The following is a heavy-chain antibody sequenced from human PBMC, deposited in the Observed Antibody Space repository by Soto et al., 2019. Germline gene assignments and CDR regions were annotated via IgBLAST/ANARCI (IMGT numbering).Heavy chain of an antibody. V-gene: IGHV4-30-4*01. CDR1: GDSISTVDYF. CDR2: IYKSTTT. Sequence: SETLSLTCSVSGDSISTVDYFWAWIRQPPGQALEYIGYIYKSTTTYYNPSFESRVAISLDTSKSQFSLTVTSVTAADTAVYFCAKGRYCLTGRCFPNWFDSWGQGTLVTVYS. CDR3: AKGRYCLTGRCFPNWFDS. D-gene: IGHD2-15*01. J-gene: IGHJ5*01.